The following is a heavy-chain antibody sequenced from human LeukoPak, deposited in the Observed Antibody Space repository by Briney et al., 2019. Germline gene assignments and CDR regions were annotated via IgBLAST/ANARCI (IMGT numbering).Heavy chain of an antibody. V-gene: IGHV1-2*04. Sequence: ASVKVSCKASGYTFTGYYMHWVRQAPGQGLEWMGWINPNSGGTNYAQKFQGWVTMTRDTSISTAYMELSRLRSDDTAVYYCARESDGSGSYTYYYGMDVWGQGTTVTVSS. CDR2: INPNSGGT. CDR1: GYTFTGYY. D-gene: IGHD3-10*01. CDR3: ARESDGSGSYTYYYGMDV. J-gene: IGHJ6*02.